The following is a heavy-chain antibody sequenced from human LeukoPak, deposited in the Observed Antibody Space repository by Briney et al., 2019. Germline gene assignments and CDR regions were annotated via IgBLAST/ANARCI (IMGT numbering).Heavy chain of an antibody. J-gene: IGHJ2*01. CDR1: GGSISSYY. V-gene: IGHV4-4*07. CDR3: ARDALYCRSTSCYRYWYFDL. Sequence: SETLSLTCTVSGGSISSYYWNWIRQPAGKGLEWIGRIYTSGSTNYNPSLKSRVTMSVDTSKNQFSLKLSSVTAADTAVYYCARDALYCRSTSCYRYWYFDLWGRGTLVTVSS. CDR2: IYTSGST. D-gene: IGHD2-2*01.